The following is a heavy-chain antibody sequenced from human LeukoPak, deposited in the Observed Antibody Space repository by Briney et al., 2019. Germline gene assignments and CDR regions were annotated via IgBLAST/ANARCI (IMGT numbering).Heavy chain of an antibody. V-gene: IGHV1-2*02. CDR3: ARESTDADDY. Sequence: ASVKVSCKASGYTFNIHYIHWVRQAPGQGLEWVGWINSNSGATQYAQKFQGRVIMTTDTSITTVYMELSRLTSDETAVYYCARESTDADDYWGQGTLVTVSS. CDR2: INSNSGAT. CDR1: GYTFNIHY. J-gene: IGHJ4*02. D-gene: IGHD2-8*01.